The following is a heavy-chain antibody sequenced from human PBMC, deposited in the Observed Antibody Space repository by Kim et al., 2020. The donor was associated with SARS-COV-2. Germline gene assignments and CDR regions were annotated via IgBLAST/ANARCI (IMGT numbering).Heavy chain of an antibody. V-gene: IGHV4-59*01. CDR1: GGSISTYY. CDR2: IYYTGAT. Sequence: SETLSLTCTVSGGSISTYYWSWIRQPPGKGLEWIGYIYYTGATSYNPSLKSRLTMSVDTSKNQFSLKLSSVTAADTAVYYSGRGFPGSGTYRGVDVWGPGTTVTVSS. J-gene: IGHJ6*02. CDR3: GRGFPGSGTYRGVDV. D-gene: IGHD1-26*01.